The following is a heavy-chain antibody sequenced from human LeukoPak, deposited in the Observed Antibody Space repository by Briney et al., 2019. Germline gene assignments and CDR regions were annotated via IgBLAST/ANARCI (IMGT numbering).Heavy chain of an antibody. CDR1: GGSISSYY. J-gene: IGHJ6*03. CDR3: ARDEEQLVPYYYYMDV. CDR2: IYTSGST. Sequence: WETLSLTCTVSGGSISSYYWSWIRQPAGKGLEWIGRIYTSGSTNYNPSLKSRVTMSVDTSKNQFSLKLSSVTAADTAVYYCARDEEQLVPYYYYMDVWGKGTTVTVCS. D-gene: IGHD6-13*01. V-gene: IGHV4-4*07.